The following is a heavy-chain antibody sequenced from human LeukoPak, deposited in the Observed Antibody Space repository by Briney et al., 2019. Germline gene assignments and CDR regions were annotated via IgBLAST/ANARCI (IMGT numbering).Heavy chain of an antibody. CDR2: ISWNSGSI. J-gene: IGHJ3*02. V-gene: IGHV3-9*01. CDR3: AKDTGVGATKGAFDI. Sequence: GGSLRLSCAASGFTFDDYAMHWVRQAPGKGLEWVSGISWNSGSIGYADSVKGRFTISRDNAKNSLYLQMNSLRAEDTALYYCAKDTGVGATKGAFDIWGQGTMVTVSS. CDR1: GFTFDDYA. D-gene: IGHD1-26*01.